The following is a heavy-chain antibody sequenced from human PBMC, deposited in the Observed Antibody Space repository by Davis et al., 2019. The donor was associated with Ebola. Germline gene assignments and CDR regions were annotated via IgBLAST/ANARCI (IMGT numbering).Heavy chain of an antibody. CDR1: GYTFTSYG. V-gene: IGHV1-18*01. D-gene: IGHD5-12*01. CDR2: ISAYNGNT. Sequence: ASVKVSCKASGYTFTSYGISWVRQAPGQGLEWMGWISAYNGNTKYSQKFQGRVTITRDTSASTAYMELSSLRSEDTAVYYCARNRYSGYDYGPSFFDYWGQGTLVTVSS. CDR3: ARNRYSGYDYGPSFFDY. J-gene: IGHJ4*02.